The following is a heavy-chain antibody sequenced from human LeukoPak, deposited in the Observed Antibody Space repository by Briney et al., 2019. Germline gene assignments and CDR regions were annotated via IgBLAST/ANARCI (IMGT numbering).Heavy chain of an antibody. CDR1: GFTFNNYN. V-gene: IGHV3-21*01. Sequence: PGGSLRLACAASGFTFNNYNMNWVRQAPGKALEWVSSITSSGTYIFYADSVKGRFTISRDNAKNSLYLQMNSLRAEDTAVYYCARLKRNGYYDSSGYYYFDYWGQGTLVTVSS. J-gene: IGHJ4*02. CDR2: ITSSGTYI. CDR3: ARLKRNGYYDSSGYYYFDY. D-gene: IGHD3-22*01.